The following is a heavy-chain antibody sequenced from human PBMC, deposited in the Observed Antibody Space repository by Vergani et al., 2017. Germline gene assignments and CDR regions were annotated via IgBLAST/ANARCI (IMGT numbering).Heavy chain of an antibody. CDR2: INAGNGNT. CDR3: ARMGYVGNWGDYGDFRGGAFDI. J-gene: IGHJ3*02. V-gene: IGHV1-3*01. CDR1: GYTFTSYA. Sequence: QVQLVQSGAEVKKPGASVKVSCKASGYTFTSYAMHWVRQAPGQRLEWMGWINAGNGNTKYSQKFQGRVTITRDTSASTAYMELSSLRSEDTAVYYCARMGYVGNWGDYGDFRGGAFDIWGQGTMVTVSS. D-gene: IGHD4-17*01.